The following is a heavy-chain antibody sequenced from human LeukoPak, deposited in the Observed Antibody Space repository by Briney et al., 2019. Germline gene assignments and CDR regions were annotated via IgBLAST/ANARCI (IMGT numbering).Heavy chain of an antibody. CDR1: GFTFSSYS. CDR3: ARDQEGDVGATFDY. Sequence: GGSLRLSCAASGFTFSSYSMNWVRQAPGKGLEWVSSISSSSSYIYYADSVKGRFTISRDNAKNSLYLQMNSLRAEDTAVYYCARDQEGDVGATFDYRGQGTLVTVSS. V-gene: IGHV3-21*01. J-gene: IGHJ4*02. CDR2: ISSSSSYI. D-gene: IGHD1-26*01.